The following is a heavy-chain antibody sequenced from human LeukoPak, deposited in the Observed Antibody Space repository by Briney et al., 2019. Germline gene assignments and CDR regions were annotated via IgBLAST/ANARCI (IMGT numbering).Heavy chain of an antibody. D-gene: IGHD3-3*01. V-gene: IGHV4-34*01. CDR2: INHSGST. Sequence: PSETLSLTCAVYGGSFIGYYWSWIRQPSGKGLEWIGEINHSGSTNYNPSLKSRVTISVDTSKNQFSLKLSSVTAADTAVYYCARFSGGRLRFLEWIQFDYWGQGTLVTVSS. CDR3: ARFSGGRLRFLEWIQFDY. CDR1: GGSFIGYY. J-gene: IGHJ4*02.